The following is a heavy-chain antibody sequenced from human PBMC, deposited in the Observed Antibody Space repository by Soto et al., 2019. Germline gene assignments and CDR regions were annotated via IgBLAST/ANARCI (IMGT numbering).Heavy chain of an antibody. CDR2: ISSTTNYI. CDR1: GFAFSAYS. J-gene: IGHJ4*01. V-gene: IGHV3-21*01. Sequence: GGSLRLYCEPSGFAFSAYSKNWVRQAPGKGLEWVSSISSTTNYIYYADSMKGRFTVSRDNAKNSVYLEMNSLSAEDTALYYCATESEDLTSNFDDWGHRTLVTVSS. CDR3: ATESEDLTSNFDD.